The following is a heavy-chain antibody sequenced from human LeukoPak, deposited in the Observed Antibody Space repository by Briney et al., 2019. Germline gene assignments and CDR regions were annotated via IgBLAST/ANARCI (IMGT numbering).Heavy chain of an antibody. CDR1: GSTFSSYA. CDR2: ISYDGSNK. Sequence: GGSLRLSCAASGSTFSSYAMHWVRQAPGKGLEWVAVISYDGSNKYYADSVKGRFTISRDNSKNTLYLQMNSLRAEDTAVYYCARSAYYYDSSGYLNEFDYWGQGTLVTVSS. D-gene: IGHD3-22*01. J-gene: IGHJ4*02. CDR3: ARSAYYYDSSGYLNEFDY. V-gene: IGHV3-30*04.